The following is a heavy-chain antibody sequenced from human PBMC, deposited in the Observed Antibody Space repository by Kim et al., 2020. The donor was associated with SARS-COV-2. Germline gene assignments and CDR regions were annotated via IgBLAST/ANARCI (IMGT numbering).Heavy chain of an antibody. CDR3: ARVVLTTVTTPGYYYYYGMDV. CDR1: GGTFSSYA. D-gene: IGHD4-17*01. J-gene: IGHJ6*02. V-gene: IGHV1-69*13. Sequence: SVKVSCKASGGTFSSYAISWVRQAPGQGLEWMGGIIPIFGTANYAQKFQGRVTITADESTSTAYMELSSLRSEDTAVYYCARVVLTTVTTPGYYYYYGMDVWGQGTTVTVSS. CDR2: IIPIFGTA.